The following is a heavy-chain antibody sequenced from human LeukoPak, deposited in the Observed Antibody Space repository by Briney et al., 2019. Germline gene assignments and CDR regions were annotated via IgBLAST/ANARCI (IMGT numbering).Heavy chain of an antibody. CDR1: GGSISSYY. Sequence: PSETLSLTCTVSGGSISSYYWSWIRQPPGKGLEWIGYIYYSGSTNYNPSLKSRVTISVDTSKNQFSLKLSSVTAADTAVYYCASDVGGSSGNFDYWGQGTLVTVSS. D-gene: IGHD6-19*01. V-gene: IGHV4-59*01. CDR3: ASDVGGSSGNFDY. CDR2: IYYSGST. J-gene: IGHJ4*02.